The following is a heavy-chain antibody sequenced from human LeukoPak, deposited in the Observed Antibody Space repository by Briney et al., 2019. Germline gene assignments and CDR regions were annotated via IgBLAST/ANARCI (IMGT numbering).Heavy chain of an antibody. Sequence: ASVKVSCKVSGYTLTELSMHWVRQAPGKGLEWMGGFDPEDGETIYAQKFQGRVTMTEDTSTDTAYMELSSLRSEDTGVYYCARQGIGNYYDSSGYYVGPAQNWGQGTLVTVSS. J-gene: IGHJ4*02. V-gene: IGHV1-24*01. D-gene: IGHD3-22*01. CDR1: GYTLTELS. CDR2: FDPEDGET. CDR3: ARQGIGNYYDSSGYYVGPAQN.